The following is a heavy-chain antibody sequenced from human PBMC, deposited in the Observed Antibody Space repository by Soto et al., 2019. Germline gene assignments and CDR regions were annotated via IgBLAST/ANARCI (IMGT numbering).Heavy chain of an antibody. Sequence: GVSVKVSCKASGGTFSSYAISWVRQAPGQGLEWMGGIIPIFGTANYAQKFQGRVTITADESTSTAYMELSSLRSEDTAVYYCARTPPDFWSGYYKGEDYYYGMDVWGQGTTVTVSS. CDR1: GGTFSSYA. CDR3: ARTPPDFWSGYYKGEDYYYGMDV. CDR2: IIPIFGTA. J-gene: IGHJ6*02. V-gene: IGHV1-69*13. D-gene: IGHD3-3*01.